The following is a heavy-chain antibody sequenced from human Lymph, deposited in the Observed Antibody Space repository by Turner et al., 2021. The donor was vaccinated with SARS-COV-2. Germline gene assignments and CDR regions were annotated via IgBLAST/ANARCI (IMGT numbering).Heavy chain of an antibody. CDR2: SSGSGGST. V-gene: IGHV3-23*01. Sequence: EVHLLESGGGLVQPGGSLRLSCAASGFTFNSYAMSWVRQAPGKGLEWVSTSSGSGGSTYYADSVKGRFTISRDNSKNTLYLKMNSLRAEDTAVYYCAKDPNWYVLSAVDYWGQGTLVTVSS. CDR3: AKDPNWYVLSAVDY. J-gene: IGHJ4*02. D-gene: IGHD1-1*01. CDR1: GFTFNSYA.